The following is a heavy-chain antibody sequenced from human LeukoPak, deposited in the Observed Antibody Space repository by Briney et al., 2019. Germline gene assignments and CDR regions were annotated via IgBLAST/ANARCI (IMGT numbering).Heavy chain of an antibody. CDR2: INPSGGRT. D-gene: IGHD3-22*01. Sequence: ASVKVSCKASGYTFTSYYMHWVRQAPGQGLEWIGIINPSGGRTTYAQKFQGRVTLTRDTSTRTVYMELKNLRSEETAVYYCERDKRYVRSYYYYDSSGHGVWGQGTLVTVSS. CDR3: ERDKRYVRSYYYYDSSGHGV. V-gene: IGHV1-46*01. CDR1: GYTFTSYY. J-gene: IGHJ4*02.